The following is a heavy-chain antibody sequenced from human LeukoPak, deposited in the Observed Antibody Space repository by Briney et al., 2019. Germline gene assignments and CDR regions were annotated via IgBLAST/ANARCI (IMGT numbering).Heavy chain of an antibody. CDR3: ARAVVVVPSSIYYFDY. J-gene: IGHJ4*02. CDR1: GGSISSSSYY. CDR2: IYYSGST. D-gene: IGHD2-2*01. V-gene: IGHV4-39*07. Sequence: PSETLSLTCTVSGGSISSSSYYWGWIRQPPGKGLEWIGSIYYSGSTYYNPSLKSRVTMSVDTSKNQFSLKLSSVTAADTALYYCARAVVVVPSSIYYFDYWGQGTLVTVSS.